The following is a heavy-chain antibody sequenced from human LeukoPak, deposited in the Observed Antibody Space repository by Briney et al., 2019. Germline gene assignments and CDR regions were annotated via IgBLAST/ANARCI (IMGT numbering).Heavy chain of an antibody. D-gene: IGHD6-13*01. Sequence: KSSETLSLTCAVYGVSFSGYYWSWIHQPPGKGLEWIGEINHSGSTNYNPSLKSRVTISVDTSKNQFSLKLSSVTAADTAVYYCAGIAAAAYYFDYWGQGTLVTVSS. CDR2: INHSGST. V-gene: IGHV4-34*01. J-gene: IGHJ4*02. CDR3: AGIAAAAYYFDY. CDR1: GVSFSGYY.